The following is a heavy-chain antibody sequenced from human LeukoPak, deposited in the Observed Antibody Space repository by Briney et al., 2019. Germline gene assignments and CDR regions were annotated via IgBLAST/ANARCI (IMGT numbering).Heavy chain of an antibody. CDR3: AREVVFGVVPAAVFDY. D-gene: IGHD2-2*01. CDR2: INPNSGGT. CDR1: GYTFTGYY. Sequence: ASVKVSCTASGYTFTGYYMHWVRQAPGQGLEWMGWINPNSGGTNYAQKFQGRVTMTRDTSISTAYMELSRLRSDDTAVYYCAREVVFGVVPAAVFDYWGQGTLVTVSS. J-gene: IGHJ4*02. V-gene: IGHV1-2*02.